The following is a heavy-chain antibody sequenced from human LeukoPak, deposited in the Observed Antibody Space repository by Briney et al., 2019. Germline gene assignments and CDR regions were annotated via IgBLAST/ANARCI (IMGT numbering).Heavy chain of an antibody. CDR3: ARSRRIAVAGTFVY. V-gene: IGHV1-2*02. Sequence: GASVKVSCEASGYTFTSYYMHWVRQAPGQGLEWMGWINPNSGGTNYAQKFQGRVTMTRDTSISTAYMELSRLRSDGTAVYYCARSRRIAVAGTFVYWGQGTLVTVSS. CDR1: GYTFTSYY. CDR2: INPNSGGT. J-gene: IGHJ4*02. D-gene: IGHD6-19*01.